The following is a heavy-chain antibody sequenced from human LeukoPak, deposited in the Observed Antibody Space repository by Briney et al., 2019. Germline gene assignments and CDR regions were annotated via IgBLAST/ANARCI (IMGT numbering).Heavy chain of an antibody. CDR3: TRYTRVEGLDL. CDR2: LSWNGGST. CDR1: GFVFYDYV. J-gene: IGHJ5*02. Sequence: GGSLRLSCAASGFVFYDYVMSWVRHAPGKGLEWVSGLSWNGGSTGYADSVKGRFTISRDNVKNTLYLQMNSLRAEDTALYYCTRYTRVEGLDLWGRGTLVTVSS. D-gene: IGHD1-14*01. V-gene: IGHV3-20*04.